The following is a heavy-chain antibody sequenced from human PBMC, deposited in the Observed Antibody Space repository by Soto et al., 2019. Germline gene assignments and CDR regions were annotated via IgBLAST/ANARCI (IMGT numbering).Heavy chain of an antibody. Sequence: ASVKVSCKASGYTFTNYAIHWVRQAPGQRLEWMGWLNPGNGNTKYPQKFQGRVTITRDTSASTAYMFLSSLRSEDTAVYYCARDQGIPYCGGDCYSDWYFDLWGRGTLVTVPS. CDR3: ARDQGIPYCGGDCYSDWYFDL. D-gene: IGHD2-21*01. CDR1: GYTFTNYA. V-gene: IGHV1-3*01. CDR2: LNPGNGNT. J-gene: IGHJ2*01.